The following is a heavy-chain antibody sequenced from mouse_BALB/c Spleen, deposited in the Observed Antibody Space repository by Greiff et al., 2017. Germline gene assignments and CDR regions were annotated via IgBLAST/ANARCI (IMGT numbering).Heavy chain of an antibody. D-gene: IGHD3-3*01. J-gene: IGHJ2*01. CDR3: ARSDDRDGEGDYIDY. CDR1: GFTFSSFG. V-gene: IGHV5-17*02. Sequence: EVKLVESGGGLVQPGGSRKLSCAASGFTFSSFGMHWVRQAPEKGLEWVAYISSGSSTIYYADTVKGRFTISRDNPKNTLFLQMTSLRSEDTAMYYCARSDDRDGEGDYIDYWGQGTTLTVSS. CDR2: ISSGSSTI.